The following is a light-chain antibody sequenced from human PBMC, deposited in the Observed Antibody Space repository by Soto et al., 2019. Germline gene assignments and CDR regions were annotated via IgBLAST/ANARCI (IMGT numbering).Light chain of an antibody. CDR2: NAS. Sequence: EIVLTQSAATLSWSPGERAILSCRASQSVSTFLAWFQQKPVQPPRLLIYNASNRTTGIPARFSGSGSGTDFTLTISSLEPEDFAVYYCQQYNNWPFSFGQGTRLEIK. V-gene: IGKV3-11*01. CDR1: QSVSTF. CDR3: QQYNNWPFS. J-gene: IGKJ5*01.